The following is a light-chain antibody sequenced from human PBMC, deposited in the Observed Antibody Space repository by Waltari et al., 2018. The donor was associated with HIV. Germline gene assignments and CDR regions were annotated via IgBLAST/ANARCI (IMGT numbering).Light chain of an antibody. Sequence: QAGLTQPPSVSKGMRQPATLTCTGNSNNVGHQGAAWLQQHQGHPPKLLSYRDNKRPSGISERFSASRSGNTASLTITGVQPEDEADYFCATWDISLSAVVFGGGTTLTVL. V-gene: IGLV10-54*04. J-gene: IGLJ2*01. CDR3: ATWDISLSAVV. CDR1: SNNVGHQG. CDR2: RDN.